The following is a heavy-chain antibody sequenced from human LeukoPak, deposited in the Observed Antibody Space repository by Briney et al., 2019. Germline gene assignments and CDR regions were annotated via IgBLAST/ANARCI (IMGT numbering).Heavy chain of an antibody. CDR3: ARASGAAAGPPDGAFDI. CDR2: IYTSGST. J-gene: IGHJ3*02. D-gene: IGHD6-13*01. CDR1: GGSISSYY. V-gene: IGHV4-4*07. Sequence: PSETLSLTCTVSGGSISSYYWSWIRQPAGKGLEWIGRIYTSGSTNYNPSLESRVTMSVDTSKNQFSLKLSSVTAADTAGYYCARASGAAAGPPDGAFDIWGQGTMVTVSS.